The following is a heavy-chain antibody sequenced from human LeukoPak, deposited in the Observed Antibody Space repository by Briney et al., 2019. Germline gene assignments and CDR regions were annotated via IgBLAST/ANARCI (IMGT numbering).Heavy chain of an antibody. V-gene: IGHV1-69*04. CDR1: GGTFSSYA. CDR3: ARRYCSSTSCPRGVYGMDV. Sequence: SVKVSCKASGGTFSSYAIRWVRQAPGQGLEWMGRIIPILGIANYAQKFQGRVTITADKSTSTAYMELSSLRSEDTAVYYCARRYCSSTSCPRGVYGMDVWGQGTTVTVSS. CDR2: IIPILGIA. J-gene: IGHJ6*02. D-gene: IGHD2-2*01.